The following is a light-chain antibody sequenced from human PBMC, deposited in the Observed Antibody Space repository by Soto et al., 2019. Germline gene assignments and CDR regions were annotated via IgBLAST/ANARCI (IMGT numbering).Light chain of an antibody. J-gene: IGLJ2*01. CDR1: SSDVGGYIL. CDR3: CSYVGSDTYVI. Sequence: QSALTQPASVSGSPGQSITISCTGTSSDVGGYILVSWYQLHPDKAPKLMIYEGRKRPSGVSNRFSGSKSGNTASLTISGLQPEDEAHYYCCSYVGSDTYVIFGRGTQLTVL. CDR2: EGR. V-gene: IGLV2-23*01.